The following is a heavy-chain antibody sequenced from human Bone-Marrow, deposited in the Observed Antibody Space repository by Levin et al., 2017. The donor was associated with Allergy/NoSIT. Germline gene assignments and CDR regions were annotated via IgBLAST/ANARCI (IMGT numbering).Heavy chain of an antibody. V-gene: IGHV3-30*18. J-gene: IGHJ4*02. CDR3: AKDRSRGAIPLAGPTGEPFDY. CDR1: GFTFSRYG. CDR2: ISYDGKTE. Sequence: GESLKISCAAPGFTFSRYGMHWVRQAPGKGLEWVAVISYDGKTENSADSVRGRFTISRDNSKNTLYLEMNSLTPDDTAIYYCAKDRSRGAIPLAGPTGEPFDYWGQGTLVSVSS. D-gene: IGHD6-19*01.